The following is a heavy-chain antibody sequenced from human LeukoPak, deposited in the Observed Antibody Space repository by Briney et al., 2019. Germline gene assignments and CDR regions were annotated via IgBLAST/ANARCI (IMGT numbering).Heavy chain of an antibody. J-gene: IGHJ6*02. Sequence: PGGSLRLSCAASGFTFSSYAMSWVRQAPGKGLEWVSAISGSGGSTYYADPVKGRFTISRDNSKNTLYLQMNSLRAEDTAVYYCARCDSSGYYYYYGMDVWGQGTTVTVSS. V-gene: IGHV3-23*01. CDR1: GFTFSSYA. CDR2: ISGSGGST. CDR3: ARCDSSGYYYYYGMDV. D-gene: IGHD3-22*01.